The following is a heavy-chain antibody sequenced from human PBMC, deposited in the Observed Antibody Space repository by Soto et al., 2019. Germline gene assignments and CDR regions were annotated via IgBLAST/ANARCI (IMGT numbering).Heavy chain of an antibody. D-gene: IGHD3-16*01. CDR3: AKDYVSKLDY. CDR1: GFTFSTYA. J-gene: IGHJ4*02. CDR2: ISGGGGGNT. V-gene: IGHV3-23*01. Sequence: EVQLLESGGGLVQPGGSLRLSCAASGFTFSTYAMTWVRQAPGGGLAWVSAISGGGGGNTYYADSVKGRFTISRDNSKNTLYLQMNSLRAEDTAIYFCAKDYVSKLDYWGQGTLVTVSS.